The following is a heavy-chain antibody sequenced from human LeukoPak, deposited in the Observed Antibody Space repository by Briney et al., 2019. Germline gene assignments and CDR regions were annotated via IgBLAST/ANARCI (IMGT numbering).Heavy chain of an antibody. CDR2: INPNSGGT. D-gene: IGHD4-17*01. CDR3: ARGGGVVGTTVTTGPRVVGLDY. Sequence: ASVKVSCKASGYTFTGYYMHWVRQAPGQGLEWMGWINPNSGGTSYAQKFQGRVTMTGDTSISTAYMELSGLRSDDTAVYYCARGGGVVGTTVTTGPRVVGLDYWGQGTLVTVSS. CDR1: GYTFTGYY. J-gene: IGHJ4*02. V-gene: IGHV1-2*02.